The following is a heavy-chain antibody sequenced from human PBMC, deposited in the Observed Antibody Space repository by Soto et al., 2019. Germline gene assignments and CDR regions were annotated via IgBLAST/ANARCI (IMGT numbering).Heavy chain of an antibody. CDR1: GFTFRNYP. J-gene: IGHJ4*02. Sequence: EVQLLESGGGLVQPGGSLRLSCAASGFTFRNYPMSWVRQAPGRGLEWVSSISGSGGSTYYADSVKGRFTISRDNSKNTLYLQMNSLRAEDTAVYYCAKDPRGDCYNGDYFFDYWGQGTTVTVSS. CDR2: ISGSGGST. CDR3: AKDPRGDCYNGDYFFDY. V-gene: IGHV3-23*01. D-gene: IGHD2-21*01.